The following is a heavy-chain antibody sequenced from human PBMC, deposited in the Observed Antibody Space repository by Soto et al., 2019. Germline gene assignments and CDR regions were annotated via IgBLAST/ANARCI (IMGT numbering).Heavy chain of an antibody. J-gene: IGHJ5*02. CDR3: AKDLSAQSDSWLNWFDP. Sequence: EVQLVESGGGLVQPGGSLRLSCAASGFTFDDYVMHWVRQGPGKGLEWVSGISWKSGTIGYADFVKGRFTISRDNAKNSLYLEMNSLRAEDTAFYYCAKDLSAQSDSWLNWFDPWGQGTLVTVSS. V-gene: IGHV3-9*01. CDR2: ISWKSGTI. D-gene: IGHD6-13*01. CDR1: GFTFDDYV.